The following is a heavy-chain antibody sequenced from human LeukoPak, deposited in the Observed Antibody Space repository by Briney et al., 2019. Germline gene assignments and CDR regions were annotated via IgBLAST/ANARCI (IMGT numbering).Heavy chain of an antibody. V-gene: IGHV4-34*01. CDR1: GGSFSGYY. Sequence: SETLSLTCAVYGGSFSGYYWSWIRQPPGKGLEWIGEINHSGRTNYNPSLRSRVTISVDTSKNQFSLKLSSVTAADTAVYYCARAGDSSGYSDYWGQGTLVTVSS. CDR2: INHSGRT. CDR3: ARAGDSSGYSDY. D-gene: IGHD3-22*01. J-gene: IGHJ4*02.